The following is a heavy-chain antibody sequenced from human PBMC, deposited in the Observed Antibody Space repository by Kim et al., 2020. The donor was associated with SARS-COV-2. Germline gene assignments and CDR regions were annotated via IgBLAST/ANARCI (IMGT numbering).Heavy chain of an antibody. D-gene: IGHD3-10*01. CDR2: WYDGSKK. J-gene: IGHJ6*02. CDR3: ARGVAYYYDSGRLTGRLNYYGMDV. V-gene: IGHV3-33*01. Sequence: WYDGSKKYYTDSVKGRFTISRDNSKNMLFLQMNSLRAEDTAVYYCARGVAYYYDSGRLTGRLNYYGMDVWGQGTTVTVSS.